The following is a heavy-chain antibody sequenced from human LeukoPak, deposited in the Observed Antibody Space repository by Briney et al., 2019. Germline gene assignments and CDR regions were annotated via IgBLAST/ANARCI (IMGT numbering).Heavy chain of an antibody. V-gene: IGHV4-31*03. D-gene: IGHD3-16*01. J-gene: IGHJ4*02. CDR2: IYYSGST. CDR1: GGSISSGGYY. Sequence: TLSLTCTVSGGSISSGGYYWSWIRQHPGKGLEWIGYIYYSGSTYYNPSLKSRVTISVDSSKNQFSLKLSSVTAADTAVYYCARDGERGDFDYWGQGTLVTVSS. CDR3: ARDGERGDFDY.